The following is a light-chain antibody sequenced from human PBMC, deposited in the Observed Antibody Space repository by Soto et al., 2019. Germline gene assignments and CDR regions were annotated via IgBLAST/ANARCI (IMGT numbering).Light chain of an antibody. Sequence: VLTQPPSVSAAPGQKVTISCSGSSSNIGGNSVSWYQQPPGTAPKLLIYDDNKRPSGIPDRFSGSKSGTSATLGITGFQTGDEADYYCGSWDSSLSAYVFGAGTKVTVL. V-gene: IGLV1-51*01. J-gene: IGLJ1*01. CDR1: SSNIGGNS. CDR2: DDN. CDR3: GSWDSSLSAYV.